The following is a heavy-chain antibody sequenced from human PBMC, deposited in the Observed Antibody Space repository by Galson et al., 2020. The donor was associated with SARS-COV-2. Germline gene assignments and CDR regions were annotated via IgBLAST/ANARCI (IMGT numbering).Heavy chain of an antibody. CDR1: GGTFGNYA. V-gene: IGHV1-69*13. D-gene: IGHD2-8*01. J-gene: IGHJ1*01. CDR2: IIPVFDTS. CDR3: ARESPQMDI. Sequence: SVKVSCKASGGTFGNYAISWLRQAPGQGPEWMGGIIPVFDTSTDAQKLQGRVTITADESTNTAYIEFNSLRFEDTAVYYWARESPQMDIWGQGTPVTVSS.